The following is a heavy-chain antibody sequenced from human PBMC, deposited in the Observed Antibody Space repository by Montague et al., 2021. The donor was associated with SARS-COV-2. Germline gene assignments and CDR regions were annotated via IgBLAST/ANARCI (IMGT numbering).Heavy chain of an antibody. CDR2: IYYSGST. Sequence: SETLSLTCTVSGGSISSYYWSWIRQPPGKGLEWIGYIYYSGSTNYNPSLKSRVTISVDTSKNQFSLKLSSVTAADTAVYYCARGGERSLLERRLDHWGQGTLVPVSS. CDR3: ARGGERSLLERRLDH. CDR1: GGSISSYY. V-gene: IGHV4-59*01. D-gene: IGHD3-16*01. J-gene: IGHJ4*02.